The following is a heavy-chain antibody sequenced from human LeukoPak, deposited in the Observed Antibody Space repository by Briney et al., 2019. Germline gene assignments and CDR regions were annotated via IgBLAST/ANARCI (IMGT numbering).Heavy chain of an antibody. Sequence: SETLSLTRAVYGGSFRDYYWTWIRQSPGKGLEWSGEINHSGATDYNTSLKSRVTISVDTSKNQFSLKVRSVTAADTAVYYCARRVRGVIISFYYYNGTDVWGQGTTVTVSS. J-gene: IGHJ6*02. D-gene: IGHD3-10*01. CDR2: INHSGAT. CDR1: GGSFRDYY. CDR3: ARRVRGVIISFYYYNGTDV. V-gene: IGHV4-34*01.